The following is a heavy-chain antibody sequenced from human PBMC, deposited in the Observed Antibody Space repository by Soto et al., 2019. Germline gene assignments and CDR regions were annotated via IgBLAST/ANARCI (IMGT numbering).Heavy chain of an antibody. J-gene: IGHJ4*02. CDR1: GFTFSSYA. CDR3: ARDGRPGYYDFWSGYYALDY. Sequence: GGSLRLSCAASGFTFSSYAMHWVRQAPGKGLEWVAVISYDGSNKYYADSVKGRFTISRDNSKNTLYLQMNSLRAEDTAVYYCARDGRPGYYDFWSGYYALDYWGQGTLVTVSS. D-gene: IGHD3-3*01. CDR2: ISYDGSNK. V-gene: IGHV3-30-3*01.